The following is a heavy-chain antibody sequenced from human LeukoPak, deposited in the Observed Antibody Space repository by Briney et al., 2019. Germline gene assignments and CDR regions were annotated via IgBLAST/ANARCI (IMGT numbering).Heavy chain of an antibody. CDR1: GGTFSSYA. J-gene: IGHJ6*03. CDR2: IIPIFGTA. CDR3: ARDPPGYYYYMDV. Sequence: SVKVSCKASGGTFSSYAISWVRQAPGQGLEWMGRIIPIFGTANYAQKFQGRVTITTDESTSTAYMELSSLRSEDTAVYYCARDPPGYYYYMDVWGKGTTVSVSS. V-gene: IGHV1-69*05.